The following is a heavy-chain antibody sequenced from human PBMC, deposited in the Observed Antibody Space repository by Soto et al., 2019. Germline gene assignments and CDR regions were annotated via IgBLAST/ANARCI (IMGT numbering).Heavy chain of an antibody. CDR2: NYWNDDK. J-gene: IGHJ4*02. CDR3: AHTSGYYSVDY. D-gene: IGHD3-22*01. Sequence: SGPTLVKPTQTLTLTCTFSGFSLSTSGVGVGWIRQPPGKALEWLALNYWNDDKRYPSLNSRLTITKDTSKNQVVLTMTNMDPVDTATYYCAHTSGYYSVDYWGQGTPVTVSS. CDR1: GFSLSTSGVG. V-gene: IGHV2-5*01.